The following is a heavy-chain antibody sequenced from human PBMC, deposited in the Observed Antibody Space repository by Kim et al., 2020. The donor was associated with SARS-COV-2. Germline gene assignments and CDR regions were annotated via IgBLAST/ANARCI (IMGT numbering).Heavy chain of an antibody. D-gene: IGHD6-19*01. CDR3: ARELEQWLAFDY. V-gene: IGHV3-30*01. J-gene: IGHJ4*02. Sequence: YYADAVKGRFTISRDNSKNTLYLQMNSRRAEDTAVYYCARELEQWLAFDYWGQGTLVTVSS.